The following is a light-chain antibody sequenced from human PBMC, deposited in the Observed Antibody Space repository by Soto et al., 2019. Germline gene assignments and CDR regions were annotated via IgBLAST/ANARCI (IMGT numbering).Light chain of an antibody. CDR1: QGIITY. CDR3: QQSFSSRWT. Sequence: DISLTHAPSSLSASVGDRVTITCRASQGIITYLNWYQQKPGKAPNLLIYSSSTLQSGVPSRFSGSGSGTDSTLTISSLQPEDFATYYCQQSFSSRWTFGQGTKVDI. V-gene: IGKV1-39*01. J-gene: IGKJ1*01. CDR2: SSS.